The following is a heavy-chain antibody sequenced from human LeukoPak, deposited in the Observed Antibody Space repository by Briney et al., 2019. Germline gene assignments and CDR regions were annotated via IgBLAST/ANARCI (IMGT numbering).Heavy chain of an antibody. D-gene: IGHD2-15*01. Sequence: GGSLRLSCAASGFTFGSYWMSWVRQAPGKGLEWVSSISRSGSTKYYADSVKGRFTISRDNAKNSLFLQMNSLRAEDTAVYYCARVLRYCSGGNCYSGGLGYMDVWGKGTTVTISS. CDR1: GFTFGSYW. J-gene: IGHJ6*03. V-gene: IGHV3-48*04. CDR2: ISRSGSTK. CDR3: ARVLRYCSGGNCYSGGLGYMDV.